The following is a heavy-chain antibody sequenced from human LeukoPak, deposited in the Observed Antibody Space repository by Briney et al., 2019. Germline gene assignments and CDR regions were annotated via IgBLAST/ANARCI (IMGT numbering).Heavy chain of an antibody. CDR3: TRGGTTLDY. J-gene: IGHJ4*02. Sequence: GGSLRLSCAASAFTFSSYWMHWVRQAPGKGLVWVSRIDTDGSNTAYADSVKGRFTVSRDNAKNTLYLQMDSLRAEDTAVYYCTRGGTTLDYWGQGTLVTVSS. D-gene: IGHD1-7*01. V-gene: IGHV3-74*01. CDR2: IDTDGSNT. CDR1: AFTFSSYW.